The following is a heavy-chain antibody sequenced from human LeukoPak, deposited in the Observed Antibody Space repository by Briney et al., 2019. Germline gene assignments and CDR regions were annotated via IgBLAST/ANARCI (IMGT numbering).Heavy chain of an antibody. V-gene: IGHV2-70*11. D-gene: IGHD6-6*01. CDR2: IDWDDDK. J-gene: IGHJ6*03. Sequence: SGPTLVNPTQTLTLTCTFSGFSLSTSGMCVSWIRQPPGKALEWLARIDWDDDKYYSTSLKTRLTISKDTSKNQVVLTMINMDPVDTATYYCARTTSSPSYYYYYMDVWGKGTTVTVSS. CDR1: GFSLSTSGMC. CDR3: ARTTSSPSYYYYYMDV.